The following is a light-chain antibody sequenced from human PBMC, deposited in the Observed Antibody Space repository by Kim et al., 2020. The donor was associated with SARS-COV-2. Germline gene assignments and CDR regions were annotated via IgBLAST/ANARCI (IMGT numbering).Light chain of an antibody. Sequence: QAVVIQEPSVTVSPGDTVTLTCASSTGPVTSDHWPYWFQQKSGQAPRPLTYDATNKYSWTPDRFSASLLGGKVVLTLSGAQPEDEADYYCLLHFSARGFFGGGTHLTVL. J-gene: IGLJ7*01. CDR1: TGPVTSDHW. CDR3: LLHFSARGF. CDR2: DAT. V-gene: IGLV7-46*01.